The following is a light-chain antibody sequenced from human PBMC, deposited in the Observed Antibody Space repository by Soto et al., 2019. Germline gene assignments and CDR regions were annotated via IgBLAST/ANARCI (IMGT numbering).Light chain of an antibody. J-gene: IGKJ3*01. CDR1: QSVSTY. CDR2: DAS. CDR3: QQRSNWPLVT. Sequence: EIVLTQSPATLSLSPGERATLSCRASQSVSTYLAWYQQKAGQPPRLLIYDASNRATGIPARFSGSGSGTDFTLTISSLETEDFAFYYCQQRSNWPLVTFGPGTRVDVK. V-gene: IGKV3-11*01.